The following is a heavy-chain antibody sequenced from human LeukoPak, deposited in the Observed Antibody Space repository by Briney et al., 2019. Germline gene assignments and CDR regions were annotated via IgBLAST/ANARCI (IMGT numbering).Heavy chain of an antibody. CDR3: ARVAARYVGMDV. CDR2: IYYSGST. J-gene: IGHJ6*02. Sequence: SETLSLTRTVSGGSISSYYWSWIRQPPGKGLEWIGYIYYSGSTNYNPSLKSRVTISVDTSKKQVSLNLSSVTAADTAVYYCARVAARYVGMDVWGQGTTVTVSS. D-gene: IGHD6-6*01. V-gene: IGHV4-59*01. CDR1: GGSISSYY.